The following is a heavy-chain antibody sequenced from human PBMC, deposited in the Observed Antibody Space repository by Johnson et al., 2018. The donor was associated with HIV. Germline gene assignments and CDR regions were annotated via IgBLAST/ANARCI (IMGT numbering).Heavy chain of an antibody. Sequence: QVLLVESGGGVVQPGRSLRLSCAASGFTFSSYGMHWVRQAPGKGLEWVAVISYDGSNKYYADSVKGRFTISRDNSKNTLYLQMNSLRAEATAVYYCAKEGWAAAQEGWGAFDIWGQGTMVTVSS. CDR2: ISYDGSNK. D-gene: IGHD6-13*01. V-gene: IGHV3-30*18. CDR1: GFTFSSYG. CDR3: AKEGWAAAQEGWGAFDI. J-gene: IGHJ3*02.